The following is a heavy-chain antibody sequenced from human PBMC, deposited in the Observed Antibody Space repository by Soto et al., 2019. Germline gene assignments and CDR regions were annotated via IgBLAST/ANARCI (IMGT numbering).Heavy chain of an antibody. Sequence: ESGGGVVQPGRSLRLSCVASGFTFKNYGMHWVRQAPGKGLEWVAVIWQDGTNKYYADTLKGRFTISRDNSKNTVFLEVNSLRAEDTAVYYCARDARPWFWDVWGQGTMVTVSS. CDR3: ARDARPWFWDV. J-gene: IGHJ6*02. D-gene: IGHD3-10*01. CDR2: IWQDGTNK. V-gene: IGHV3-33*01. CDR1: GFTFKNYG.